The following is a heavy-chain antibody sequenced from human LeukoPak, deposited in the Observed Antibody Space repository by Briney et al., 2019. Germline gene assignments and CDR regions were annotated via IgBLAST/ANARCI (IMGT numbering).Heavy chain of an antibody. D-gene: IGHD3-10*01. Sequence: GGSLRLSCAASGFTFSSYAMHWVRQAPGKGLEWVAVISYDGSNKYYADSVKGRFTISRDNSKNTLYLQMNSLRAEDTAVYYCAKTEVHYYGSGSYPHWGQGTLVTVSS. CDR1: GFTFSSYA. V-gene: IGHV3-30*04. CDR2: ISYDGSNK. CDR3: AKTEVHYYGSGSYPH. J-gene: IGHJ4*02.